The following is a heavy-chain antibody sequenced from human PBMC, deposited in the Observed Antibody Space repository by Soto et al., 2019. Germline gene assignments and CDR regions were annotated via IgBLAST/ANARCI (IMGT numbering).Heavy chain of an antibody. D-gene: IGHD3-10*01. CDR2: IYDSGST. V-gene: IGHV4-31*03. CDR3: AGVRGVNWFDP. CDR1: GGSISSGGYY. J-gene: IGHJ5*02. Sequence: SETLSLTCTVSGGSISSGGYYWSWIRQHPGKGLEWIGYIYDSGSTYYNPSLKSRVTISVDTSKNQFSLKLSSVTAADTAVYYCAGVRGVNWFDPWGQGTLVTVSS.